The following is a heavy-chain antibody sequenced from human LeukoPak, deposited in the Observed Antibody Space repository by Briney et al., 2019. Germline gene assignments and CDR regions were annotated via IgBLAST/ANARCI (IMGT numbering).Heavy chain of an antibody. Sequence: GRSLRLSCAASGSTFSNYGMHWVRQAPGKGLGWVAFIRYDGSNKYHADSVKGRFTISRDNSKNTLYLQMNSLRAEDTAVYYCAKDLARYCSSSSCIGDYWGQGTLVTVSS. J-gene: IGHJ4*02. CDR3: AKDLARYCSSSSCIGDY. V-gene: IGHV3-30*02. CDR1: GSTFSNYG. D-gene: IGHD2-2*01. CDR2: IRYDGSNK.